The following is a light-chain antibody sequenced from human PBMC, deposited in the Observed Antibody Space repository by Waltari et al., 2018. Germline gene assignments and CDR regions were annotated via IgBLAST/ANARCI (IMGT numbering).Light chain of an antibody. CDR3: QKYVTLPVT. CDR2: DAS. V-gene: IGKV3-20*01. CDR1: QSVSKY. Sequence: EIVLTHSPGTLSLSLGERATLSCRASQSVSKYLAWYQQKPGQAPRLLIYDASIRATGIPDRFSGSGWGTDFSLTISSLAPEDFAVYYCQKYVTLPVTFGQGTKVQ. J-gene: IGKJ1*01.